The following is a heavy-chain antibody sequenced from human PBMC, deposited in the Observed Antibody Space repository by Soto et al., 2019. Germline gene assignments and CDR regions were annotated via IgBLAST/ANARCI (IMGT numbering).Heavy chain of an antibody. Sequence: GGSLRLSCAASGFTFSSYAMHWVRQAPGKGLEWVAVISYDGSNKYYADSVKGRFTISRDNSKNTLYLQMNSLRAEDTAVYYCARDQGDLDAFDIWGQGTMVTVSS. CDR2: ISYDGSNK. D-gene: IGHD3-16*01. J-gene: IGHJ3*02. CDR1: GFTFSSYA. V-gene: IGHV3-30*04. CDR3: ARDQGDLDAFDI.